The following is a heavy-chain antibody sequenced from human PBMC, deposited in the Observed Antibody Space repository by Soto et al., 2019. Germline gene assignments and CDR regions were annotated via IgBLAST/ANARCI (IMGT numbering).Heavy chain of an antibody. D-gene: IGHD3-16*02. CDR3: AGLQSMRLSGLDP. CDR1: GGSISSGDYY. J-gene: IGHJ5*02. Sequence: SETLSLTCTVSGGSISSGDYYWSWIRHPPGKGLEWIGYIYYSGSTYYNPSLKSRVTISVDTSKNQFSLKLSSVTAADTAVYYCAGLQSMRLSGLDPWGQGTLVTVSS. V-gene: IGHV4-30-4*01. CDR2: IYYSGST.